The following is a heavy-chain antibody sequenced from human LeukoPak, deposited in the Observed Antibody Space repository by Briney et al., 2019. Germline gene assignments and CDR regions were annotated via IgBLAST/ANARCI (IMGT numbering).Heavy chain of an antibody. CDR2: ISGSGGST. CDR1: GFSFNNYA. J-gene: IGHJ4*02. D-gene: IGHD2-15*01. V-gene: IGHV3-23*01. CDR3: AKVARGIVVVVAAPFDY. Sequence: GGSLRLSCAASGFSFNNYAMSWVRQAPGKGLEWVSAISGSGGSTYYADSVKGRFTISRDNSKNTLYLQMNSLRAEDTAVYYCAKVARGIVVVVAAPFDYWGQGTLVTVSS.